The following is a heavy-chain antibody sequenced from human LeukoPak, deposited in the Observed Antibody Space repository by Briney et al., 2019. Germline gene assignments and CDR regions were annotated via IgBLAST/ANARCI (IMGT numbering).Heavy chain of an antibody. V-gene: IGHV1-18*01. CDR1: GYTFTSYG. J-gene: IGHJ6*02. Sequence: ASVKVSCTASGYTFTSYGISWVRQAPGPGLEWMGWISAYNGNTNYAQKLQGRVTMTTDTSTSTAYMELRSLKSDDTAVYYCARDTSSGWYPYYYYYGMDVWGQGTTVTVSS. CDR2: ISAYNGNT. CDR3: ARDTSSGWYPYYYYYGMDV. D-gene: IGHD6-19*01.